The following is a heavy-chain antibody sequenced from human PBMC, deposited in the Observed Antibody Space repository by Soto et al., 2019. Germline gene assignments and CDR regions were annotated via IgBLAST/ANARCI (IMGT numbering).Heavy chain of an antibody. Sequence: QVQLQESGPGLVKPSETLSLTCTVSGGSISSNSYYWSWIRQSPARGLEWIGYIYYGGNTNYHPPLKSRVTISLDASKNHVSLKLSSVTAADTAVYYCARDTSSSLYFYYYGMDVWGQGTTVTVSS. CDR3: ARDTSSSLYFYYYGMDV. J-gene: IGHJ6*02. CDR2: IYYGGNT. CDR1: GGSISSNSYY. D-gene: IGHD6-6*01. V-gene: IGHV4-61*03.